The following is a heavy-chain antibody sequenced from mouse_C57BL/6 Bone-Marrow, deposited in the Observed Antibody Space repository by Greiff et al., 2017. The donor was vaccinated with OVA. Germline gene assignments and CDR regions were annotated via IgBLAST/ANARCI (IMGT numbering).Heavy chain of an antibody. Sequence: QVQLQQSGAELVKPGASVKMSCKASGYTFTSYWITWVKQRPGQGLEWIGDIYPGSGSTNYNEKFKSKATLTVDTSSSTAYMQLSSLTSEDSAVYYCARRLVHRGMDYWGQGTSVTVSS. CDR2: IYPGSGST. J-gene: IGHJ4*01. CDR3: ARRLVHRGMDY. D-gene: IGHD2-14*01. V-gene: IGHV1-55*01. CDR1: GYTFTSYW.